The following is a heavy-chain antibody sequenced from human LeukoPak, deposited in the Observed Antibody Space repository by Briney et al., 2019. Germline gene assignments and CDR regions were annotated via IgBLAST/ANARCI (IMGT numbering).Heavy chain of an antibody. J-gene: IGHJ4*02. V-gene: IGHV3-30*18. Sequence: PGGSLRLSCAASGFTFSSYGMHWVRQAPGKGLEWVAVISYDGSNKYYADSVKGRFTISRDNSKNMLYLHMSSLRAEDTAVYYCAKEVAVAGTAFDYWGQGTLVTVSS. CDR3: AKEVAVAGTAFDY. CDR1: GFTFSSYG. CDR2: ISYDGSNK. D-gene: IGHD6-19*01.